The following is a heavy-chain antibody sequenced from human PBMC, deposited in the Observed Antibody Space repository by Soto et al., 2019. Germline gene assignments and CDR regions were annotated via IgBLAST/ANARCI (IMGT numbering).Heavy chain of an antibody. J-gene: IGHJ4*02. Sequence: GGSLRLSCAASGFTFSSYSMNWVRQAPGKGLEWVSSISSSSSYIYYADSVKGRFTISRDNAKNSLYLQMNSLRAEDTAVYYCASQPPLSTDYWGQGTLVTVSS. CDR1: GFTFSSYS. D-gene: IGHD3-10*01. V-gene: IGHV3-21*01. CDR2: ISSSSSYI. CDR3: ASQPPLSTDY.